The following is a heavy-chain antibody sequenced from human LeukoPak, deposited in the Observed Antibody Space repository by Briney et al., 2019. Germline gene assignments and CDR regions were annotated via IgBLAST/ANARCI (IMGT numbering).Heavy chain of an antibody. V-gene: IGHV3-21*01. CDR2: ISSSSSYI. CDR3: ARDGRCGGDCYAS. CDR1: GFTFSSYD. Sequence: GGSLRLSCAASGFTFSSYDMSWVRLAPGKGLEWVSIISSSSSYIYYADSVKGRFTISRDSAKNALYLQMNSLRVEDTAVYYCARDGRCGGDCYASWGQGTLVTVSS. J-gene: IGHJ4*02. D-gene: IGHD2-21*02.